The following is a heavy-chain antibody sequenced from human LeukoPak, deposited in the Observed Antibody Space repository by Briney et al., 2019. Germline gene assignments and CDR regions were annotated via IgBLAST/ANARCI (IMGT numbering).Heavy chain of an antibody. CDR3: AKDQEYCSSTSCYGGDYFDY. CDR1: GFTFSSYA. V-gene: IGHV3-23*01. D-gene: IGHD2-2*01. J-gene: IGHJ4*02. Sequence: GGSLRLSCAASGFTFSSYAMSWVRQAPGKGLEWVSAISGSGGSTYYADSVKGRFTISRDTSKNTLYLQMNSLRAEDTAVYYCAKDQEYCSSTSCYGGDYFDYWGQGTLVTVSS. CDR2: ISGSGGST.